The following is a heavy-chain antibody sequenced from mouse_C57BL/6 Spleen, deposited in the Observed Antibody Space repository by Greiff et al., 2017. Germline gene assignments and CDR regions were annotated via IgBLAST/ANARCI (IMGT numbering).Heavy chain of an antibody. J-gene: IGHJ2*01. Sequence: VKLQESGAELAKPGASVKLSCKASGYTFTSYWMHWVKQRPGQGLEWIGYINPSSGYTKYNQKFKDKATLTADKSSSTAYMQLSSLTYEDSAVXSLARGAYYSSSNFDDWGQGTTLTVSA. CDR2: INPSSGYT. D-gene: IGHD1-1*01. CDR3: ARGAYYSSSNFDD. V-gene: IGHV1-7*01. CDR1: GYTFTSYW.